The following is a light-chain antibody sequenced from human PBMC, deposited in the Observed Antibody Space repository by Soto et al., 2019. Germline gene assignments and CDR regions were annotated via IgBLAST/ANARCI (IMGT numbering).Light chain of an antibody. V-gene: IGKV1-5*03. CDR1: QSITTW. CDR3: QQYLSWT. Sequence: DIQMTQSPSSLSASVGDRVTITCRASQSITTWLAWYQQKPGKAPKHLIYKASSLESGVPSRFSGSGSGTEFTLTISSLQPDDFATYYCQQYLSWTFGQGTRVEIK. J-gene: IGKJ1*01. CDR2: KAS.